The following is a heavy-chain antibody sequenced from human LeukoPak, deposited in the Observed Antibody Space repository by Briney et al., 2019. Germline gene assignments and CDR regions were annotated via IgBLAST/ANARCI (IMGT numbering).Heavy chain of an antibody. D-gene: IGHD3-22*01. Sequence: SETLSLTCAVSGYSISSGYYWDWIRQPPGKGLGWIGNIYHSGSTYYNPSLKSRVTISVDTSKNQFSLKLSSVTAADTAVYYCARQYWDDSKLDYWGQGTLVTVSS. J-gene: IGHJ4*02. CDR1: GYSISSGYY. V-gene: IGHV4-38-2*01. CDR2: IYHSGST. CDR3: ARQYWDDSKLDY.